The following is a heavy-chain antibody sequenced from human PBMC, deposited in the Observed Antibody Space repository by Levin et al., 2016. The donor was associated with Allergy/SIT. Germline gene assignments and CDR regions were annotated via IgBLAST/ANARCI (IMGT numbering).Heavy chain of an antibody. CDR1: GFTFSSYE. J-gene: IGHJ5*02. D-gene: IGHD3-10*01. CDR3: ARARYYRWFDP. V-gene: IGHV3-48*03. Sequence: GGSLRLSCAASGFTFSSYEMNWVRQAPGKGLEWVSYISSSGSTIYYADSVKGRFTISRDNAKNSLYLQMNSLRAEDTAVYYCARARYYRWFDPWGQGTLVTVSS. CDR2: ISSSGSTI.